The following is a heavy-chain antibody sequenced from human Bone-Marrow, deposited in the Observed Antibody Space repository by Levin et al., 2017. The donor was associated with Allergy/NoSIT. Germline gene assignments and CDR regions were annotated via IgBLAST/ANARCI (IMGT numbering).Heavy chain of an antibody. Sequence: PGGSLRLSCAASGFIVSSNYMSWVRQAPGEGLECVSVIYSGGSTYYADSVKGRFTISRDSSKNTLYLQMNSLRAEDTAVYYCARKTDSSGSGDYWGQGTLVTVSS. CDR2: IYSGGST. V-gene: IGHV3-53*01. J-gene: IGHJ4*02. CDR3: ARKTDSSGSGDY. D-gene: IGHD3-22*01. CDR1: GFIVSSNY.